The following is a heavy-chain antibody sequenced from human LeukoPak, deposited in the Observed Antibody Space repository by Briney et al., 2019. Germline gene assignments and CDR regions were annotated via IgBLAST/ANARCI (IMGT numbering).Heavy chain of an antibody. J-gene: IGHJ4*02. V-gene: IGHV3-48*03. CDR1: GFSSYE. D-gene: IGHD6-13*01. CDR3: ARRAIAEGFDY. Sequence: GGSLRLSCAVSGFSSYEMNWVRQDPGKGLEWVSYISSSGRTIYYADSVKGRCTISRDSAKNSLYLQMNSLRVEDTAVYYCARRAIAEGFDYWGQGTLVTVSS. CDR2: ISSSGRTI.